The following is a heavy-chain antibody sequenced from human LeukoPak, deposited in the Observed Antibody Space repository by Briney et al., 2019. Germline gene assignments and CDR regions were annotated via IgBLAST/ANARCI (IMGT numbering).Heavy chain of an antibody. J-gene: IGHJ4*02. V-gene: IGHV1-2*02. CDR1: GYTFTGYY. CDR2: INPNSGGT. CDR3: ARDGGDGDYVLGY. D-gene: IGHD4-17*01. Sequence: GASVTVSCKASGYTFTGYYMHWVRQAPGQGLEWMGLINPNSGGTNYAQKFQGRVTMTRDTSISTAYMELSRLRSDDTAVYYCARDGGDGDYVLGYWGQGTLVTVSS.